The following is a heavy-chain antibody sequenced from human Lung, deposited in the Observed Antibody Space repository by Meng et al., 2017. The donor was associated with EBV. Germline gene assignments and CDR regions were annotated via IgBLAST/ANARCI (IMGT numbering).Heavy chain of an antibody. J-gene: IGHJ4*02. D-gene: IGHD2-15*01. CDR1: GGSVRGYY. CDR2: INHSGRT. V-gene: IGHV4-34*02. Sequence: ARREPWGAGLLKPSETLSLMCAFDGGSVRGYYWSWIRQSPERGLEWIGEINHSGRTNYTPSLKSRVTISVDTSKNQFSLNLSSVTAADTAVYYCARGRQIGWQGGDFAYWSQGTLVTVSS. CDR3: ARGRQIGWQGGDFAY.